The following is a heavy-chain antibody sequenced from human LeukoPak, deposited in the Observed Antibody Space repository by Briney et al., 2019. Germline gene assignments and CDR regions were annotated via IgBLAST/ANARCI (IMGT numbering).Heavy chain of an antibody. J-gene: IGHJ3*02. CDR1: GFTFSDSY. Sequence: GGSLRLSCAASGFTFSDSYMTWVRQAPGKGVEWVAYISGSGHDINYSESAKGRFTISRDNAKNSLYLQMSSLRAEDTALYYCAKDTPGWPAFDIWGQGTMVTVSS. D-gene: IGHD2-15*01. CDR3: AKDTPGWPAFDI. V-gene: IGHV3-11*01. CDR2: ISGSGHDI.